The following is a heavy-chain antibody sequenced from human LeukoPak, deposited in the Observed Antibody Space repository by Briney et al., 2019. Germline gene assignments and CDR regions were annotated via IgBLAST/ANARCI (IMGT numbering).Heavy chain of an antibody. J-gene: IGHJ5*02. D-gene: IGHD3-3*01. Sequence: PGGSLRLSCAASGFTFDRHTMHWVRQPPGKGPEWVSLIGWDGTNIDYADSVKGRFTISRDNSKNTLYLQMNSLRVEDTAVYYCARDRVLEWSGWFDPWGQGTLVTVSS. CDR1: GFTFDRHT. CDR3: ARDRVLEWSGWFDP. V-gene: IGHV3-43*01. CDR2: IGWDGTNI.